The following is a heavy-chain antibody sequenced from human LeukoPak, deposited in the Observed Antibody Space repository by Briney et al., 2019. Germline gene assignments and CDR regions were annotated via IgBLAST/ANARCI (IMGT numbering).Heavy chain of an antibody. D-gene: IGHD4-17*01. CDR1: GFTFSSYS. V-gene: IGHV3-21*01. CDR3: ARVEDYGDYVSILGWYFDL. CDR2: ISSSSSYI. Sequence: GGSLRLSCAASGFTFSSYSMNWVRQAPGKGLEWVSSISSSSSYIYYADSVKGRFTISRDNAKNSLYLQMNSLRAEDTAVYYCARVEDYGDYVSILGWYFDLWGCGTLVTVSS. J-gene: IGHJ2*01.